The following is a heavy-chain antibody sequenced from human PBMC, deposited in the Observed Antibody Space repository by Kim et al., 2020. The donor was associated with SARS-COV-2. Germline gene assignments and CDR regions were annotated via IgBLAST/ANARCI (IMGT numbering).Heavy chain of an antibody. CDR2: INHSGST. Sequence: SETLSLTCAVYGGSFSGYYWSWIRQPPGKGLEWIGEINHSGSTNYNPSLKSRVTISVDTSKNQFSLKLSSVTAADTAVYYCARARYYYDSSGYQSRYYFDYWGQGTLVTVSS. D-gene: IGHD3-22*01. CDR1: GGSFSGYY. J-gene: IGHJ4*02. V-gene: IGHV4-34*01. CDR3: ARARYYYDSSGYQSRYYFDY.